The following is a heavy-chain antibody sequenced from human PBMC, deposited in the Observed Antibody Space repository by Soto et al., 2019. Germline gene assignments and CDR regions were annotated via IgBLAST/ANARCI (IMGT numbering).Heavy chain of an antibody. Sequence: WGSLRLSCAASGFTFGSYGMHFFRHSPCKWLEWVAVISYDGSNKYYADSVKGRFTISRDNSKNTLYLQMNSLRAEDTAVYYCAKDQPRDYVWGSYRQYYYYGMDVWGQGTTVTVSS. J-gene: IGHJ6*02. CDR1: GFTFGSYG. CDR3: AKDQPRDYVWGSYRQYYYYGMDV. CDR2: ISYDGSNK. V-gene: IGHV3-30*18. D-gene: IGHD3-16*02.